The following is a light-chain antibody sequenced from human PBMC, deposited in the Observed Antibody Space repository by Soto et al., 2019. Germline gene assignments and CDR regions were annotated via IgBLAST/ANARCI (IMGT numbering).Light chain of an antibody. V-gene: IGKV1-5*03. J-gene: IGKJ1*01. CDR3: QSYNTYSRT. CDR1: QSLSSL. Sequence: DIHITHSPATLSLSLVERATITCRASQSLSSLVAWYQQKPGKAPTLLMYKASTLESGVPSRFSGSGSGTEFTLTISSLQPDDFATYYCQSYNTYSRTFGQGTKVDIK. CDR2: KAS.